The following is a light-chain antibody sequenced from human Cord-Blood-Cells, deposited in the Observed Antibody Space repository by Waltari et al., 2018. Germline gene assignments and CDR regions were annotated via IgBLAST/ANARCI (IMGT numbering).Light chain of an antibody. Sequence: EIVMTQSPATLSVSQGDRATLSCRASQSVSRNLAWYQQKPGQAPRLLIYGASTRATGIPARFSGSGSGTEFTLTISSLQSEDFAVYYCQQYNNWPLTFGGGTKVEIK. J-gene: IGKJ4*01. CDR3: QQYNNWPLT. CDR2: GAS. CDR1: QSVSRN. V-gene: IGKV3-15*01.